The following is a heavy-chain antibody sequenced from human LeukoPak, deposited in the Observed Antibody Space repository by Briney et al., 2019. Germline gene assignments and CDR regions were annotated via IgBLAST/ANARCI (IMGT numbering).Heavy chain of an antibody. D-gene: IGHD2-21*01. V-gene: IGHV3-21*01. CDR3: ARDSRLIVVSD. Sequence: PGGSLRPSCAASGFTFSSYSMNWVRQAPGKGLEWVSSISSSSSYIYYADSVKGRFTISRDNAKNSLYLQMNSLRAEDTAVYYCARDSRLIVVSDWGQGTLVTVSS. CDR2: ISSSSSYI. J-gene: IGHJ4*02. CDR1: GFTFSSYS.